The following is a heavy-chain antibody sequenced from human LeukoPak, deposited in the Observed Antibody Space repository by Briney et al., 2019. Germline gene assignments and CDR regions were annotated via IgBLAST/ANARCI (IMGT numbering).Heavy chain of an antibody. V-gene: IGHV4-38-2*02. D-gene: IGHD3-22*01. Sequence: SETLSLTCTVSGYSISSGYYWGWIRQPPGKGLKWIGSIYHSGSTYYNPSLKSRVTISVDTSKNQFSLKLSSVTAADTAVYYCLTFYDSSGYYRDYWGQGTLVTVSS. J-gene: IGHJ4*02. CDR2: IYHSGST. CDR1: GYSISSGYY. CDR3: LTFYDSSGYYRDY.